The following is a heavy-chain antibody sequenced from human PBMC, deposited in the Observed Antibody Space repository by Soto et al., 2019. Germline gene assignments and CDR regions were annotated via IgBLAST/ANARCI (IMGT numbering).Heavy chain of an antibody. V-gene: IGHV1-69*08. CDR3: ARPDFGDYWYFDL. CDR2: IIPALGTA. CDR1: GGTFSSHT. D-gene: IGHD4-17*01. Sequence: QDQLVQSGAEVKKAGSSVKVSCKASGGTFSSHTFSWVRQAPGQGLEWMGRIIPALGTATYAQKFQGRVTITADESATTDYMELNSLRSEDTAVYYCARPDFGDYWYFDLWGRGTLVTVSS. J-gene: IGHJ2*01.